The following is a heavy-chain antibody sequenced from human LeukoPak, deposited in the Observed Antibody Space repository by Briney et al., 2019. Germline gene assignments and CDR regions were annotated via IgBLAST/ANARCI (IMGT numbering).Heavy chain of an antibody. J-gene: IGHJ4*02. CDR3: ARGASSAYYVDY. CDR1: GFTFSNFW. CDR2: IKYDGSMT. V-gene: IGHV3-74*01. Sequence: GGSLRLSCAASGFTFSNFWIHWVRQAPGKGLVWVSRIKYDGSMTTYGDSVKGRFSISRDNAKNTVDLQMNSLRAEDTAVYYCARGASSAYYVDYWGQGTLVSVSS. D-gene: IGHD3-22*01.